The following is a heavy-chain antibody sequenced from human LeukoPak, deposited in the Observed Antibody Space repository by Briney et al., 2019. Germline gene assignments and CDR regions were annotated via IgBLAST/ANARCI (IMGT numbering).Heavy chain of an antibody. Sequence: GESLKISCKGSGYSFTSYWIGWVRQMPGKGLEWMGIIYPGDSDTRYSPSFQGQVTISADKSISTAYLQWSSLKASDTAMYYCARKGIAVAGLSYYYYMDVWGKGTTDTVSS. CDR2: IYPGDSDT. D-gene: IGHD6-19*01. CDR3: ARKGIAVAGLSYYYYMDV. V-gene: IGHV5-51*01. J-gene: IGHJ6*03. CDR1: GYSFTSYW.